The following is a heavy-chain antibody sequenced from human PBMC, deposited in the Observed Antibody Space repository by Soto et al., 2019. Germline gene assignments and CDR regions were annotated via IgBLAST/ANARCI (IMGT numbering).Heavy chain of an antibody. CDR1: GFPFSDYY. V-gene: IGHV3-11*06. CDR3: ARGGGGGLFEH. Sequence: GGSLRLSCATSGFPFSDYYMSWIRQAPGKGLEWLSHISPKSTYRNYADSVKGRSTISRDNTKSSLFLQMNSLGVEDTAVYYCARGGGGGLFEHWGQGVLVTVSS. D-gene: IGHD2-21*01. CDR2: ISPKSTYR. J-gene: IGHJ4*02.